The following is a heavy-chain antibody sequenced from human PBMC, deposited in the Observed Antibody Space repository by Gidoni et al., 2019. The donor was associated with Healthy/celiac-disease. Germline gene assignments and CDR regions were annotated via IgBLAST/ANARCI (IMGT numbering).Heavy chain of an antibody. Sequence: QVQLQQWGAGLLKPSETLSLTCAVYGGSFSGYYWSWIRQPPGKGLEWIGEINHSGSTNYNPSLKSRVTISVDTSKNQFSLKLSSVTAADTAVYYCARGYCTNGVCYTGFYYYYYMDVWGKGTTVTVSS. J-gene: IGHJ6*03. V-gene: IGHV4-34*01. CDR3: ARGYCTNGVCYTGFYYYYYMDV. CDR1: GGSFSGYY. D-gene: IGHD2-8*01. CDR2: INHSGST.